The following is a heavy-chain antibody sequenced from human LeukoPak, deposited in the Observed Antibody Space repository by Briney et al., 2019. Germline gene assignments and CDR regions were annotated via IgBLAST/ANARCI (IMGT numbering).Heavy chain of an antibody. Sequence: VASVKVSCKASGYTFTGYYISWVRQAPGQSLEWMGWINPNSGATKFAQKFQGRVTLTRDTSIDTAYMELTSLRSDDTAVYFCARDHQYGTSWRRTSFDPWGQGTLVTVSS. V-gene: IGHV1-2*02. D-gene: IGHD1-14*01. J-gene: IGHJ5*02. CDR3: ARDHQYGTSWRRTSFDP. CDR2: INPNSGAT. CDR1: GYTFTGYY.